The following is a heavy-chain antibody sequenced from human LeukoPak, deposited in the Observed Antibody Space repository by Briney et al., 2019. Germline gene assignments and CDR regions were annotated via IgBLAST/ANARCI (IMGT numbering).Heavy chain of an antibody. J-gene: IGHJ5*02. CDR1: GYSFTSYW. CDR2: IYPGDSDT. V-gene: IGHV5-51*01. Sequence: GESLKISCKGSGYSFTSYWIGWVRQMPGKGLEWMGIIYPGDSDTRYSPSFQGQVTISADKSISTAYLQWSSLKASDTAMYYCARRVGYQLLSGEIWFDPWGQGTLVTVSS. D-gene: IGHD2-2*01. CDR3: ARRVGYQLLSGEIWFDP.